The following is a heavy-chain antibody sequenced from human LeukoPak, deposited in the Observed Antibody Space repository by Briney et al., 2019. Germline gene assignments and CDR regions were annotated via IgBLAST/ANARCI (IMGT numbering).Heavy chain of an antibody. CDR1: GGSISSYY. Sequence: SETLSLTCTASGGSISSYYWSWIRQPAGKGLEWIGRIYTSGSTNYNPSLKSRVTMSVDTSKNQFSLKLSSVTAADTAVYYCAREGSKRAFDIWAKGQWSPSLQ. CDR2: IYTSGST. V-gene: IGHV4-4*07. D-gene: IGHD1-26*01. CDR3: AREGSKRAFDI. J-gene: IGHJ3*02.